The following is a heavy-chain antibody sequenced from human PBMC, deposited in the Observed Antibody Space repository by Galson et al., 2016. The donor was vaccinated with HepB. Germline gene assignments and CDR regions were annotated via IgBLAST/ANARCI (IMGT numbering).Heavy chain of an antibody. Sequence: ETLSLTCTVSGASIRSYYWSWIRQPPGKGMEWIGYIYYSGSTNNNPSLKSRVTMSLDTSKNQFSLKLRSVTASDTAVYYCARVFGATSDFDSWGQGILVSVSS. D-gene: IGHD1-26*01. CDR2: IYYSGST. V-gene: IGHV4-59*01. CDR1: GASIRSYY. CDR3: ARVFGATSDFDS. J-gene: IGHJ4*02.